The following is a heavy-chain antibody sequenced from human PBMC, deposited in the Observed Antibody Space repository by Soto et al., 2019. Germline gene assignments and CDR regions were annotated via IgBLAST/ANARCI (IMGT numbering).Heavy chain of an antibody. Sequence: QVQLVESGGGVVQPGRSLRLSCAASGFTFSTYGIHWVRQAPGKGLEWVAAIFYDGSRKFYTDSVKGRFTISRDNSKNTVDLQMNGLRAEDTAVYYCARDQAEIVAAPIDGNALSNWFDPWGQGTLVTVSS. CDR3: ARDQAEIVAAPIDGNALSNWFDP. CDR2: IFYDGSRK. D-gene: IGHD5-12*01. J-gene: IGHJ5*02. V-gene: IGHV3-33*01. CDR1: GFTFSTYG.